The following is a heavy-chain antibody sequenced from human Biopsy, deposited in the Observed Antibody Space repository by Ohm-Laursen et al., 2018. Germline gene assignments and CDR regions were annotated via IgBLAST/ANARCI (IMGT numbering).Heavy chain of an antibody. V-gene: IGHV4-59*01. D-gene: IGHD3-22*01. CDR3: ARDRGFYSDRTVPGYFDL. CDR2: GSYTGST. J-gene: IGHJ2*01. CDR1: GDSISSYY. Sequence: SETLSLTCTVSGDSISSYYWSWIRQPPGKGLEWIGYGSYTGSTNYNPSLQSRVTISVDTSKNHFSLRLRSVTPADTAMYYCARDRGFYSDRTVPGYFDLWGRGTLVTVSS.